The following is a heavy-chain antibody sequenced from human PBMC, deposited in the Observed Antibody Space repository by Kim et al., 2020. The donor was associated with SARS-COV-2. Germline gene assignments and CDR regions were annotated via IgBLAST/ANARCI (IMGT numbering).Heavy chain of an antibody. V-gene: IGHV5-51*01. J-gene: IGHJ3*02. CDR3: ARGVDSIDI. Sequence: NSEPKYSQAFQGQVTISVDKSISTAHLQWSSLKAADTAMYYCARGVDSIDIWGQGTMVTVSP. CDR2: NSEP.